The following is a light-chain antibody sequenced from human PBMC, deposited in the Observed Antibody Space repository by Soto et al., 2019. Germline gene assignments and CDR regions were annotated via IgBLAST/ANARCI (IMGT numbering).Light chain of an antibody. CDR2: DVS. J-gene: IGLJ2*01. Sequence: QSALTQPASVSGSPGQSITISCTGTSSDVGGYNYVSWYQQHPGKAPKLMIYDVSNRPSGVSNRFSGSKSGNTASLTISGLQAEDAADYYCSSYTSSSTVVFGGGTQVTGL. CDR1: SSDVGGYNY. CDR3: SSYTSSSTVV. V-gene: IGLV2-14*01.